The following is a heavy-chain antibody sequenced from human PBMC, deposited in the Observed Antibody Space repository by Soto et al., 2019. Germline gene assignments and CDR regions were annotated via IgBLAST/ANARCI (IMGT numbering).Heavy chain of an antibody. CDR2: IYYSGST. Sequence: SETLSLTCTVSGGSISSYYWSWIRQPPGKGLEWIGYIYYSGSTNYNPSLKSRVTISVDTSKNQFSLKLTSVTAADTAVYYCARDKITGLFDYWGQGTLVNVSS. D-gene: IGHD2-8*02. CDR1: GGSISSYY. J-gene: IGHJ4*02. V-gene: IGHV4-59*12. CDR3: ARDKITGLFDY.